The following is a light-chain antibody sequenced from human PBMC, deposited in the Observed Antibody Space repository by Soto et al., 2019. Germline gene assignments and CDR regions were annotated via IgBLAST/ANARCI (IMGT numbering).Light chain of an antibody. CDR3: QQYNTYPET. Sequence: EIVLTQSPGTLSLSPGERATLSCRASQSVSSTYLAWYQQKPGQAPRLLIYGASSRATGIPDRFSGSGSGKDFTLTIYRLEPEDFAVYFCQQYNTYPETLGGGTKVDIK. V-gene: IGKV3-20*01. CDR1: QSVSSTY. J-gene: IGKJ4*01. CDR2: GAS.